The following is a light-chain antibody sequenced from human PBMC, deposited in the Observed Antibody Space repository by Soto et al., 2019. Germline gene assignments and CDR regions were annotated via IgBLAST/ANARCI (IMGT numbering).Light chain of an antibody. CDR1: QGITNY. J-gene: IGKJ4*01. V-gene: IGKV1-27*01. CDR3: QKYNRALLT. CDR2: AAS. Sequence: DIQMTQSPASLSASMGDRVTITCRASQGITNYLAWYQQKPGKVPRLLIYAASTLQSGVPSRFSGSGSGTDFTLTINGLQPEDVATYFCQKYNRALLTFGGGTKVEIK.